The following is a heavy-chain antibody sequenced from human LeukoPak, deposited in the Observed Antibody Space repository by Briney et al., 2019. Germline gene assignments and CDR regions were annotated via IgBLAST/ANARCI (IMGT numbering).Heavy chain of an antibody. CDR2: ISGSGGST. Sequence: GGSLRLSCAASGFTFNSYAMSWVRQAPGKGLEWVSAISGSGGSTYYADSVKGRFTISRDNSKYTPYLQMNSLRAEDTAVYYCVKDGGYCSSTSCYTVPAQHWGQGTLVTVSS. CDR1: GFTFNSYA. V-gene: IGHV3-23*01. CDR3: VKDGGYCSSTSCYTVPAQH. J-gene: IGHJ1*01. D-gene: IGHD2-2*02.